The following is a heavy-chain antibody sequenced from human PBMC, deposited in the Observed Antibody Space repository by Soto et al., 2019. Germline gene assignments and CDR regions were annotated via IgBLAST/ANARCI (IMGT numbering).Heavy chain of an antibody. CDR2: ISGSGGST. D-gene: IGHD6-13*01. V-gene: IGHV3-23*01. Sequence: GGSLRLSCAASGFTFSSYAMSWVRQAPGKGLEWVSAISGSGGSTYYADSVKGRFTISRDNSKNTLYLQMNSLRAEDTAVYYCAKTPSAAAADYYYGMDVWGQGTTVTVSS. CDR3: AKTPSAAAADYYYGMDV. CDR1: GFTFSSYA. J-gene: IGHJ6*02.